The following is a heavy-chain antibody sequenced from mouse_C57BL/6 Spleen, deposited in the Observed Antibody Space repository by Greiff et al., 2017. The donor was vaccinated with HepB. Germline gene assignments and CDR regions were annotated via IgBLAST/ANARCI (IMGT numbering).Heavy chain of an antibody. Sequence: QVQLQQSGAELVRPGASVTLSCKASGYTFTVYEMHWVKQTPVHGLEWIGAIDPETGGTAYNQKFKGKAILTADKSSSTAYMELRSLTSEDSAVYYCTRTIYDGYYDRLDYWGQGTSVTVSS. V-gene: IGHV1-15*01. J-gene: IGHJ4*01. CDR1: GYTFTVYE. D-gene: IGHD2-3*01. CDR2: IDPETGGT. CDR3: TRTIYDGYYDRLDY.